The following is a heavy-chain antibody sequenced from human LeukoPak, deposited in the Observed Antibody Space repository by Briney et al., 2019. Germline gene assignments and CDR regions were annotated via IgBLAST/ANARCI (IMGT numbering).Heavy chain of an antibody. J-gene: IGHJ6*03. CDR1: GYTFTGYY. D-gene: IGHD6-6*01. Sequence: GASVKVSCKASGYTFTGYYMHWVRQAPGQGLEWMGWINPNSGGTNYAQKFQGRVTMTRDTSISTAYMELSRLRSDDTAVYYCARGEQLVPGNYYYYYYMDVWGKGTTVTVSS. CDR2: INPNSGGT. CDR3: ARGEQLVPGNYYYYYYMDV. V-gene: IGHV1-2*02.